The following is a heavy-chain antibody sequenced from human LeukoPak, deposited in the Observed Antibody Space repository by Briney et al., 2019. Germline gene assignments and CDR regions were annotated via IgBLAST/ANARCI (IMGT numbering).Heavy chain of an antibody. J-gene: IGHJ4*02. CDR2: IIPIFGTA. V-gene: IGHV1-69*05. D-gene: IGHD5-12*01. Sequence: GASVKVSCKASGGTFSSYAISWVRQAPGQGLEWMGGIIPIFGTANYAQKFQGRVTITTDESTSTAYMELSSLRSEDMAVYYCARGSGYDYQNFDYWGQGTLVTVSS. CDR3: ARGSGYDYQNFDY. CDR1: GGTFSSYA.